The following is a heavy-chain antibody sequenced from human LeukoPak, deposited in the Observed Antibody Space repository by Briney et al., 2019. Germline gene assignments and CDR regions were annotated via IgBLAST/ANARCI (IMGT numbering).Heavy chain of an antibody. V-gene: IGHV4-59*01. CDR2: IYYSGST. J-gene: IGHJ4*02. CDR3: ARGIAAAGLFDY. D-gene: IGHD6-13*01. CDR1: GGSISSYY. Sequence: SETLSLTCTVSGGSISSYYWSWIRQPPGKGLEWIGYIYYSGSTNYNPSLKSRVTISVDTSKNQFSLKLSSVTAADTAVYYCARGIAAAGLFDYWGQGTLVTVSS.